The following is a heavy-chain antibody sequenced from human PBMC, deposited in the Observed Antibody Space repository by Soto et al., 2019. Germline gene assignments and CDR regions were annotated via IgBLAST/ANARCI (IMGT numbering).Heavy chain of an antibody. V-gene: IGHV3-33*01. CDR1: GFIFSTYG. J-gene: IGHJ6*03. D-gene: IGHD6-13*01. CDR3: ARPAGHYYYYMDV. CDR2: IWHDGSEK. Sequence: QEQLVESGGGVVQSGRSLRLSCAASGFIFSTYGMHWVRQAPGKGLEWVALIWHDGSEKYYADSVKGRFTITRDNSKNTLYLQMKSLRAEDTAVYFCARPAGHYYYYMDVWGIGTTVTVSS.